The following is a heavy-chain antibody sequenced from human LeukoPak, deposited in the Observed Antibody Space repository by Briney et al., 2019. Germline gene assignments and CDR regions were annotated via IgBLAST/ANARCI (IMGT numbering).Heavy chain of an antibody. V-gene: IGHV3-66*02. Sequence: GGSLRLSCAASGFTVSTDNMSWVRQVPGKGLEWVSVVYSGNNGTNYADSVRGRFTISRDDSKNMVYLQMNNLRLEDAAVYYCTKRSRGYYDYWGQGTLVNVSS. CDR3: TKRSRGYYDY. D-gene: IGHD3-10*01. CDR1: GFTVSTDN. J-gene: IGHJ4*02. CDR2: VYSGNNGT.